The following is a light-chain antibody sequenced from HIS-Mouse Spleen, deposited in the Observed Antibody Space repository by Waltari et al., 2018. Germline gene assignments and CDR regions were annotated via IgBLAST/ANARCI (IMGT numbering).Light chain of an antibody. CDR1: CGHSSYA. V-gene: IGLV4-69*01. Sequence: QLVLTQSPSASASLGASVKLTCTLSCGHSSYAIAWHQQQPEKGPRYLMKLNSDGSHSKGDGIPDRFSGSSSGAERYLTISSLQSEDEADYYCQTWGTGILVVFGGGTKLTVL. CDR3: QTWGTGILVV. J-gene: IGLJ2*01. CDR2: LNSDGSH.